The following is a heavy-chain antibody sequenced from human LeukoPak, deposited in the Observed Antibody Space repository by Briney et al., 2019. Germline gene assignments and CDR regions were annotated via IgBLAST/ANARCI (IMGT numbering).Heavy chain of an antibody. CDR3: AKGNLRTYYYDSSGYYLGAFDI. J-gene: IGHJ3*02. V-gene: IGHV1-18*01. Sequence: ASVKVSCKASGYTFTSYGISWVRQAPGQGLEWMGWISAYNGNTNYAQKLQGRVTMTTDTSTSTAYMELRSLRSDDTALYYCAKGNLRTYYYDSSGYYLGAFDIWGQGTMVTVSS. CDR2: ISAYNGNT. CDR1: GYTFTSYG. D-gene: IGHD3-22*01.